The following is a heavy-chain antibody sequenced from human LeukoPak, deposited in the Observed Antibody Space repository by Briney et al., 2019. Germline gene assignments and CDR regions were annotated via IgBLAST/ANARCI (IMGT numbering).Heavy chain of an antibody. D-gene: IGHD6-19*01. V-gene: IGHV1-2*02. J-gene: IGHJ4*02. Sequence: ASVKVSCKASGYTFTGYYMHWVRQAPGQGLEWMGWINPNSGGTNYAQKFQGRVTMTRDTSISTAYMELSRLRSDDTAVYYCAREAAVADNFDYWDQGTLVTVSS. CDR1: GYTFTGYY. CDR3: AREAAVADNFDY. CDR2: INPNSGGT.